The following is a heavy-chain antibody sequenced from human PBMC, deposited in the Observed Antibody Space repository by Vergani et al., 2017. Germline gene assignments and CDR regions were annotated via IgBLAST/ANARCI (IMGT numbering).Heavy chain of an antibody. CDR2: INIGGRT. Sequence: VQLQQWGAGLLKPSETLSLTCAVYGGSFSGYYWSWIRQPPGKGLEWVSTINIGGRTSYADSVKGRLTLTRDDSKNTLHLQMNSLRPEDTAVYYCARGMTTETTDLDGFDIWGQGTMVSVSS. J-gene: IGHJ3*02. CDR3: ARGMTTETTDLDGFDI. V-gene: IGHV3-66*02. CDR1: GGSFSGYY. D-gene: IGHD4-17*01.